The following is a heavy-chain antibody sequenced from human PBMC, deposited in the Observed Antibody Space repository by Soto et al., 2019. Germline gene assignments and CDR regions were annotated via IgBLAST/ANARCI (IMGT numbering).Heavy chain of an antibody. CDR1: GGSISSGGYY. D-gene: IGHD2-21*02. CDR2: IYYSGST. Sequence: SETLSLTCTVSGGSISSGGYYWSWIRQHPGKGLEWIGYIYYSGSTYYNPSLKSRVTISVDTSKNQFSLKLSSVTAADTAVYYCARAGLPFLPFDYWGQGTLVTVSS. CDR3: ARAGLPFLPFDY. V-gene: IGHV4-31*03. J-gene: IGHJ4*02.